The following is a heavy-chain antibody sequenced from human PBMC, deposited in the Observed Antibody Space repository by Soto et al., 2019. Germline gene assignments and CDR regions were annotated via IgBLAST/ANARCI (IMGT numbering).Heavy chain of an antibody. Sequence: EVQVVESGGGLVQPGGSLRLSCAASGFTFSSNSMNWVRQAPGKGLEWISYISSSSSTIYADSVKGRFTISRDNAKNSLYLQMNRLRDEDTALYYCARVICSGHLPSDLWGQGTLVTVSS. V-gene: IGHV3-48*02. CDR3: ARVICSGHLPSDL. CDR1: GFTFSSNS. CDR2: ISSSSSTI. D-gene: IGHD2-15*01. J-gene: IGHJ5*02.